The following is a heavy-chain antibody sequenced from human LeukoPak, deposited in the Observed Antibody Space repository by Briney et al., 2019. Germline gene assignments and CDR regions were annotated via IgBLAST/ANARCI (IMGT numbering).Heavy chain of an antibody. CDR1: GGTFSSYA. J-gene: IGHJ4*02. CDR2: IIPIFGTA. CDR3: ARERRTYYYDSSGYYRFDY. D-gene: IGHD3-22*01. V-gene: IGHV1-69*06. Sequence: SVKVSCKASGGTFSSYAISWVRQAPGQGLEWMGGIIPIFGTANYAQKFQGRVTITADKSTSTAYMELSSLRSEDTAVYYCARERRTYYYDSSGYYRFDYWGQGTLVTVSS.